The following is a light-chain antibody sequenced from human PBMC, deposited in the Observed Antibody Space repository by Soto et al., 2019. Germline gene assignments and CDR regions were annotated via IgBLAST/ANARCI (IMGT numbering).Light chain of an antibody. J-gene: IGKJ1*01. CDR3: QQRSRWPPT. V-gene: IGKV3-11*01. Sequence: EVVLTQSPATLSLSPGERATLSCRASQSIATYLACYQQKPGRAPSLLIFDASNRATGIPARFSGSGSGTDFTLTISSLEPEDFATYYCQQRSRWPPTFGHGTKVDIK. CDR1: QSIATY. CDR2: DAS.